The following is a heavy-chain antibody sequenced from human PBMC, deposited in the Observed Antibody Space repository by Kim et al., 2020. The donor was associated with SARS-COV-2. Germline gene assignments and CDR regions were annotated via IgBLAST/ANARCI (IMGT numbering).Heavy chain of an antibody. J-gene: IGHJ2*01. D-gene: IGHD3-16*01. CDR1: GFTFGSNY. CDR2: ISSGGDT. Sequence: GGYLRLSCAVSGFTFGSNYVSWVRQAPGKGLEWVSTISSGGDTKYADSLKGRFTISRDNSEKTLLLQMNSLRCEDAATVYCSRGGAPGYERLSFYLWG. V-gene: IGHV3-53*01. CDR3: SRGGAPGYERLSFYL.